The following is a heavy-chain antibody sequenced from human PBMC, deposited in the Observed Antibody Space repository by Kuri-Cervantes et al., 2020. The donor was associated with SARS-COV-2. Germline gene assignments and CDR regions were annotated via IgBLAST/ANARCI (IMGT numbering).Heavy chain of an antibody. V-gene: IGHV3-7*01. Sequence: GGSLRLSCAASGFTFDDYGMSWVRQAPGKGLEWVANIKQDGSEKYYVDSVKGRFTISRDNAKNSLYLQMNSLRAEDTAVYYCARELVFFDYWGQGTLVTVSS. CDR3: ARELVFFDY. J-gene: IGHJ4*02. CDR1: GFTFDDYG. CDR2: IKQDGSEK. D-gene: IGHD2-8*02.